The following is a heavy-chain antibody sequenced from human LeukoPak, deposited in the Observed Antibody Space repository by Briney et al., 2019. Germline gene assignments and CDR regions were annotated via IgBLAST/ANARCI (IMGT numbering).Heavy chain of an antibody. CDR3: ARLSEMLRGPEVIYYFEH. CDR2: IKQDGSEK. CDR1: GFTFGDYG. Sequence: GGSLRLSCEGSGFTFGDYGVSWVRQAPGKGLEWVANIKQDGSEKYYVDSVKGRFTISRDNAKNSVYLQMNSLRAEDTAVYYCARLSEMLRGPEVIYYFEHWGQGTLVTVSS. J-gene: IGHJ4*02. V-gene: IGHV3-7*01. D-gene: IGHD3-10*01.